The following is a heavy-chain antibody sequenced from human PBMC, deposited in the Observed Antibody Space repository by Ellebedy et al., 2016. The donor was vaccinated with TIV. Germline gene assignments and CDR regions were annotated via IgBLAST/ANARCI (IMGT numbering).Heavy chain of an antibody. D-gene: IGHD3-3*01. Sequence: GESLKISCAASGFPFSRYAMSWVRQAPGKGLEWVSAISSSVDSAYYADSVKGRFTISKANSRNTLYLQMNSLRAEDTAVYYCAKDWGFGATDYWGQGTLVTVSS. CDR1: GFPFSRYA. CDR3: AKDWGFGATDY. CDR2: ISSSVDSA. J-gene: IGHJ4*02. V-gene: IGHV3-23*01.